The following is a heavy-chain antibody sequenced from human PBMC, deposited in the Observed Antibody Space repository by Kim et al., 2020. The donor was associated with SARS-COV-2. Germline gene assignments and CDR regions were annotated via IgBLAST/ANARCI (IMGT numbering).Heavy chain of an antibody. Sequence: ASVKVSCKASGYTFTSYGISWVRQAPGQGLEWMGWISAYNGNTNYAQKLQGRVTMTTDTSTSTAYMELRSLRSDDTAVYYCARDLWYGGNSVGDFDYWGQGTLVTVSS. D-gene: IGHD2-21*02. CDR3: ARDLWYGGNSVGDFDY. CDR1: GYTFTSYG. V-gene: IGHV1-18*01. J-gene: IGHJ4*02. CDR2: ISAYNGNT.